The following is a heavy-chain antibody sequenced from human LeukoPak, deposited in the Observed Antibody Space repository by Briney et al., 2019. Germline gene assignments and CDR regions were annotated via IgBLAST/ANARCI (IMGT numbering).Heavy chain of an antibody. CDR3: ARVGYGSGYMDV. CDR1: GGTFSSYA. Sequence: SVKVSCKASGGTFSSYAISWVRQAPGQGLEWMGGVIPIFGTANYAQKFQGRVTITTDESTSTAYMELSSLRSEDTAVYYCARVGYGSGYMDVWGKGTRSPSP. V-gene: IGHV1-69*05. J-gene: IGHJ6*03. CDR2: VIPIFGTA. D-gene: IGHD3-10*01.